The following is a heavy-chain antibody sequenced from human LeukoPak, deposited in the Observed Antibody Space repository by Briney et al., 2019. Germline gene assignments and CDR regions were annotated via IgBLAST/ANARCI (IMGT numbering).Heavy chain of an antibody. CDR1: GGSFSGYY. J-gene: IGHJ4*02. V-gene: IGHV4-34*01. CDR2: INHSGST. CDR3: ARSTFIAARRYPFDY. Sequence: SETLSLTCAVYGGSFSGYYWSWIRQPPGKGLEWIGEINHSGSTNYNPSLKSRVTISVDKSKNQFSLKLSSVTAADTAVYYCARSTFIAARRYPFDYWGQGTLVTVSS. D-gene: IGHD6-6*01.